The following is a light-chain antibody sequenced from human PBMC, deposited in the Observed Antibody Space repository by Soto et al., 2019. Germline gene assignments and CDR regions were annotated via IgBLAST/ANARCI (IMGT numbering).Light chain of an antibody. Sequence: EIVLTQSPGTLSLSPGERATLSCRASQSVSSFSLAWYQQKPGQAPRLLIHGASSRAAGIPDRFSGSGSGTDFTLTICRLEPEDFAVYYCQQYGTSPMYTFGQGTKLEIK. J-gene: IGKJ2*01. V-gene: IGKV3-20*01. CDR2: GAS. CDR3: QQYGTSPMYT. CDR1: QSVSSFS.